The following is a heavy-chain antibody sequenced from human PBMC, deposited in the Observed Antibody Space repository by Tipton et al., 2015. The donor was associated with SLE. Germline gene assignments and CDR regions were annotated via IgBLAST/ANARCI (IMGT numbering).Heavy chain of an antibody. D-gene: IGHD2-2*01. V-gene: IGHV3-23*01. CDR1: GFTFSSYA. J-gene: IGHJ6*02. CDR2: ISGSGGST. Sequence: SLRLSCAASGFTFSSYAMSWVRQAPGKGLEWVSAISGSGGSTYYADSVKGRFTISRDNSKNTLYLQMNSLRAEDTAVYYCAKMARRYCSSTSCLGDYYGMDVWGQGTTVTVSS. CDR3: AKMARRYCSSTSCLGDYYGMDV.